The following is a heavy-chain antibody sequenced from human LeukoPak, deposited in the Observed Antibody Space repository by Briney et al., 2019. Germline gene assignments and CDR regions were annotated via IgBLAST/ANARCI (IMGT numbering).Heavy chain of an antibody. CDR3: ARDLISLGSGTLMIDY. D-gene: IGHD3-10*01. J-gene: IGHJ4*02. CDR2: ISAYNGDT. V-gene: IGHV1-18*04. Sequence: ASVKVSCKASGYTFISYGFSWVRQAPGQGLEWMGWISAYNGDTNYAQKLQGRVTMTTDTSTSTAYMELRSLRSDDTAVYYCARDLISLGSGTLMIDYWGQGTLVTVSS. CDR1: GYTFISYG.